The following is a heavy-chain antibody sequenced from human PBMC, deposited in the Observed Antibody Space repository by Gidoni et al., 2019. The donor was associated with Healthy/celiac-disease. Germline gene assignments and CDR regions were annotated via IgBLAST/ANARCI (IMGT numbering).Heavy chain of an antibody. V-gene: IGHV4-39*01. CDR2: IYYSGST. CDR1: GGSISSSSYY. J-gene: IGHJ5*02. Sequence: QLQLQESGPGLVKPSETLSLTCTVSGGSISSSSYYWGWIRQPPGKGLEWIGSIYYSGSTYYNPSLKSRVTISVDTSKNQFSLKLSSVTAADTAVYYCARHCYSSGSAHGNWFDPWGQGTLVTVSS. CDR3: ARHCYSSGSAHGNWFDP. D-gene: IGHD6-19*01.